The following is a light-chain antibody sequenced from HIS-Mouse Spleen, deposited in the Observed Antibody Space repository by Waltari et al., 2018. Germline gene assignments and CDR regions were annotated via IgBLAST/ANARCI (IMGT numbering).Light chain of an antibody. V-gene: IGLV2-23*03. J-gene: IGLJ2*01. CDR2: EGS. Sequence: QSALTQPASVSFSRGQSITIRGTGTSSDVGSHNRVHWYQQHPGKAPKLMIYEGSKRPSGVSNRFSGSKSGNTASLTISGLQAEDEADYYCCSYAGSSTFEVFGGGTKLTVL. CDR1: SSDVGSHNR. CDR3: CSYAGSSTFEV.